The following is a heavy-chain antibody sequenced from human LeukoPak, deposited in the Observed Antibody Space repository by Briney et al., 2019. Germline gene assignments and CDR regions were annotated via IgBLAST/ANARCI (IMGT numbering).Heavy chain of an antibody. Sequence: GEYLKLSRQGSGYRLTSYWIGWVRQMPGNGLEWMGIIYPGDSDTRYSPSFQGQVTISADKSISTAYLQWSSLKASDTAMYYCARQAYDSSGYPDYWGQGTLVTVSS. D-gene: IGHD3-22*01. CDR3: ARQAYDSSGYPDY. J-gene: IGHJ4*02. CDR2: IYPGDSDT. CDR1: GYRLTSYW. V-gene: IGHV5-51*01.